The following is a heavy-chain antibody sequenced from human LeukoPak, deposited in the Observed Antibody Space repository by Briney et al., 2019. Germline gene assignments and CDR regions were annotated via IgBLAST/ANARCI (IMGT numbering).Heavy chain of an antibody. CDR1: GGPIRSYY. CDR2: IYYSGST. CDR3: AREAVGWFDP. V-gene: IGHV4-59*01. Sequence: SETLSLTCTVSGGPIRSYYWSWIRQPPGKGLEWIGYIYYSGSTNYNPSLKSRVTISVDTSKNQFSLKLSSVTAADTAVYYCAREAVGWFDPWGQGTLVTVSS. D-gene: IGHD6-19*01. J-gene: IGHJ5*02.